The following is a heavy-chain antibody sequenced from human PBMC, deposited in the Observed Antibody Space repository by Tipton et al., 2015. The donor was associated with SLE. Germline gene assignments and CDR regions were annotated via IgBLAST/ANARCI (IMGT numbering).Heavy chain of an antibody. J-gene: IGHJ4*02. V-gene: IGHV3-48*01. CDR1: GFTFSSYS. CDR3: ANSHPQLAGGIDY. CDR2: ISSSSSTI. Sequence: SLRLSCVASGFTFSSYSMNWVRQAPGKGLEWVSYISSSSSTIYYADSVKGRFTISRDNSKNTLYLQMNSLRAEDTAVYYCANSHPQLAGGIDYWGQGTLVTVSS. D-gene: IGHD3-16*01.